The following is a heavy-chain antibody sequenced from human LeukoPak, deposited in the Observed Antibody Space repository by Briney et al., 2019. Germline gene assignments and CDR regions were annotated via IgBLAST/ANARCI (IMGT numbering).Heavy chain of an antibody. D-gene: IGHD2-15*01. Sequence: ASVKVSCKASGYTFTGYYMHWVRQAPGQGLEWMGWINPKSGGTNYPQKFQGRVTMTRDTSMSTAYMELSMLRSDDTAVYYCSRDSGYCSGGSCWYFDFWGQGTLVTVSA. V-gene: IGHV1-2*02. CDR1: GYTFTGYY. CDR2: INPKSGGT. J-gene: IGHJ4*02. CDR3: SRDSGYCSGGSCWYFDF.